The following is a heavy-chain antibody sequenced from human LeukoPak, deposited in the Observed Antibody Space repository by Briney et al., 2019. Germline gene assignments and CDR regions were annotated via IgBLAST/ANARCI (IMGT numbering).Heavy chain of an antibody. Sequence: GGSLRLSCAASGFTFDDYAMHWVRQAPGRGLEWVSGISWNSGSIGYADSVKGRFTISRGNAENSLYLQMNSLRAEDTALYYWAKEPWFYPWGQGTLVAVSS. J-gene: IGHJ5*02. CDR1: GFTFDDYA. CDR3: AKEPWFYP. V-gene: IGHV3-9*01. CDR2: ISWNSGSI.